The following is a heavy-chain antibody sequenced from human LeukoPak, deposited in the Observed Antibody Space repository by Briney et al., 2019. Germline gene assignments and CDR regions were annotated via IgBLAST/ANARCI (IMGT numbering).Heavy chain of an antibody. CDR2: ISSSGSTI. J-gene: IGHJ4*02. CDR3: ARDLEYSSSTNSLGY. D-gene: IGHD6-6*01. Sequence: PGGSLRLSCAASGFTFSDYYMSWIRQAPGKGLEWVSYISSSGSTIYYADSVKGRFTISRDNAKNSLYLQMNSLRAEDTAVYYCARDLEYSSSTNSLGYWGQGTLVTVSS. CDR1: GFTFSDYY. V-gene: IGHV3-11*04.